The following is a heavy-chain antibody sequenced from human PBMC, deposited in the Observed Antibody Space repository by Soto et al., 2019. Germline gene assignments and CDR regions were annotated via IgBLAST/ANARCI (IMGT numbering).Heavy chain of an antibody. CDR3: ARDPGFGFGYSYAFAMDV. Sequence: QVQLVQSGAEVKKPGASVKVSCKASGYTFSNYGISWVRQGPGQGLEWMGWISGYNGNTHYEEKVQDRIKMTTDTSTSTTYLELRRLRSDDTAVYFCARDPGFGFGYSYAFAMDVWGQGTTVNVSS. CDR2: ISGYNGNT. J-gene: IGHJ6*02. CDR1: GYTFSNYG. V-gene: IGHV1-18*01. D-gene: IGHD5-18*01.